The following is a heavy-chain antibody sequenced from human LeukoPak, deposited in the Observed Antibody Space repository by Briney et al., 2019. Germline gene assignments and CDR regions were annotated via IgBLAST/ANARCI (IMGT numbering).Heavy chain of an antibody. Sequence: GGSLRLSCAASGFTFSSYAMNWVRQAPGKGLECVSSLSDGGHSSFYADSVKGRFTIYRDDSQNILYLQMNNLSGDDTALYYCAFSPLGFNYGYAYWGQGTLVTVSS. V-gene: IGHV3-23*01. CDR2: LSDGGHSS. J-gene: IGHJ4*02. CDR3: AFSPLGFNYGYAY. CDR1: GFTFSSYA. D-gene: IGHD5-18*01.